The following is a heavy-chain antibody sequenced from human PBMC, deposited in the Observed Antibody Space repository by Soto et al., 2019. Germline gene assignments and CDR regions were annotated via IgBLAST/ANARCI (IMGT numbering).Heavy chain of an antibody. D-gene: IGHD7-27*01. V-gene: IGHV3-30-3*01. CDR3: ARDPKTSGGQHWAFNYFDS. J-gene: IGHJ4*02. CDR2: ISYDGTNK. Sequence: GGSLRLSCAASGFSFSISPMHWVRQAPGKGPEWVALISYDGTNKFYADSVKGRFTISRDNSKSTLYLQVDSLRPEDAAVYYCARDPKTSGGQHWAFNYFDSWGQGTLDTVSP. CDR1: GFSFSISP.